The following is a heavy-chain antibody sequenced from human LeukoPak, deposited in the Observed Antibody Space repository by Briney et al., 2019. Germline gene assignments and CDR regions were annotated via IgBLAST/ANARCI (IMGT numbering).Heavy chain of an antibody. CDR1: GFTFSSYA. CDR2: ISGSGGST. CDR3: AKGGSYSHYFDY. Sequence: AGGSLRLSCAASGFTFSSYAMSWVRQAPGKGLEWVSAISGSGGSTYYADSVKGRFTISRDNSKNTLYLQMNSLRAEDTAVYYCAKGGSYSHYFDYWGQGTLVTVSS. D-gene: IGHD3-16*01. V-gene: IGHV3-23*01. J-gene: IGHJ4*02.